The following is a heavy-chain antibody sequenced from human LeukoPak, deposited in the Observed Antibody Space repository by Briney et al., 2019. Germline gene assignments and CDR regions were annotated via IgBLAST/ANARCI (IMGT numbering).Heavy chain of an antibody. CDR3: AKGRDYDFWSGSDY. Sequence: GGSLRLSCAASGFTFSSCAMSWVRQAPGKGLEWVSAISGSGGSTYYADSVKGRFTISRDNSKNTLYLQMNSLRAEDTAVYYCAKGRDYDFWSGSDYWGQGTLVTVSS. J-gene: IGHJ4*02. CDR2: ISGSGGST. V-gene: IGHV3-23*01. CDR1: GFTFSSCA. D-gene: IGHD3-3*01.